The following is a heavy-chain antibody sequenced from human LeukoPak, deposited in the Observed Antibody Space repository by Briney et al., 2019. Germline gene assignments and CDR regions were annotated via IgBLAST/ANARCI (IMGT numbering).Heavy chain of an antibody. D-gene: IGHD4-23*01. J-gene: IGHJ4*02. CDR1: GLAFSSFW. CDR3: ARAYGGLFDY. CDR2: INQDGSEK. V-gene: IGHV3-7*02. Sequence: PGGSPRLSCAASGLAFSSFWMNWVRQAPGKGLEWVANINQDGSEKYYVDSVKGRFTISRDNSKNTLFLQMGSLRDEDRAVYYCARAYGGLFDYWGQGTLVSVSS.